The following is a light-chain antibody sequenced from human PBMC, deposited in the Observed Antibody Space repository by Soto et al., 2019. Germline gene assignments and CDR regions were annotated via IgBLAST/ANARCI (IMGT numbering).Light chain of an antibody. V-gene: IGKV3-15*01. J-gene: IGKJ1*01. Sequence: EIVVTQSPATLSVSPGERVTLSCRTSQNINSDVACHQQKPGQAPRLLIYGASTRDTVIPARFSDSGSETDFTLTISSLQSEDFAVYYCQQYNKWPSFGQGTKVEIK. CDR3: QQYNKWPS. CDR2: GAS. CDR1: QNINSD.